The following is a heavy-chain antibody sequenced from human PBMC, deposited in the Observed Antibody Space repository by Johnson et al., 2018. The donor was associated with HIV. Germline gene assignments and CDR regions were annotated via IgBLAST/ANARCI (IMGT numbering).Heavy chain of an antibody. CDR3: AKGDGIVGGSDAFDI. CDR2: IYSGGSI. CDR1: GFTVSSNY. J-gene: IGHJ3*02. D-gene: IGHD1-26*01. V-gene: IGHV3-66*01. Sequence: VQLVESGGGVVQPGGSLRLSCAASGFTVSSNYMSWVRQAPGKGLEWVSVIYSGGSIYYADSVKGRFTISRDNAKNSLYLQMNSLRAEDTAVYYCAKGDGIVGGSDAFDIWGQGTMVTVSS.